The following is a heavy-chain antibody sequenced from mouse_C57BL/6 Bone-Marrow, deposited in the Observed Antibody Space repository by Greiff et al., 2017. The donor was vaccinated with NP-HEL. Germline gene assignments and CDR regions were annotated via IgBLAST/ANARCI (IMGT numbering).Heavy chain of an antibody. V-gene: IGHV1-81*01. J-gene: IGHJ2*01. Sequence: VQLQQSGAELARPGASVKLSCKASGYTFTSYGISWVKQRTGQGLEWIGEIYPRSGNTYYNEQFKGKATLTADKSSSTAYMELRSLTSDDTAVYFCARKAYYYGSSYFDYWGQGTTLTVSS. D-gene: IGHD1-1*01. CDR1: GYTFTSYG. CDR3: ARKAYYYGSSYFDY. CDR2: IYPRSGNT.